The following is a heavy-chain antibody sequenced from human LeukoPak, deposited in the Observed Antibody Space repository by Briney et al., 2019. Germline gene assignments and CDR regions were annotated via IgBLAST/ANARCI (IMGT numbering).Heavy chain of an antibody. V-gene: IGHV1-2*02. CDR2: TNPDNGGT. D-gene: IGHD6-19*01. CDR1: GYTFTGYY. J-gene: IGHJ4*02. CDR3: ARVGGPGYSSGWYGY. Sequence: ASVKVSCKASGYTFTGYYIHWVRQAPGQGFEWMGWTNPDNGGTNYAQKFQGRATMTRDTFISTAYMELARLKSDDTAVYYCARVGGPGYSSGWYGYWGQGTLVTVSS.